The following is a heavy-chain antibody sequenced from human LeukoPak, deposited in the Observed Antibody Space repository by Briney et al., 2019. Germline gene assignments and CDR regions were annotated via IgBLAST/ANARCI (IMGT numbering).Heavy chain of an antibody. CDR2: IYSSGNT. CDR1: GASISTYY. D-gene: IGHD6-19*01. V-gene: IGHV4-59*01. J-gene: IGHJ4*02. CDR3: ARDPQGWVRFDS. Sequence: SETLSLTCTVSGASISTYYWSWIRQPPGKGLEWIGYIYSSGNTNYNPSLKGRVTISVDTSKNQFSLKLSSVTAADTAMYYCARDPQGWVRFDSWGQGILSPSPQ.